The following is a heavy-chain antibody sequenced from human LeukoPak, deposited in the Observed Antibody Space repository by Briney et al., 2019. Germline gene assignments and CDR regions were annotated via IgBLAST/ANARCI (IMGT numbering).Heavy chain of an antibody. V-gene: IGHV3-48*04. CDR1: GFTFSSYS. Sequence: PGGSLRLSCAASGFTFSSYSMNWVRQAPGKGLEWVSYISSSSSAIYYADSVKGRFTISRDNAKNSLYLQMNSLRAEDTAVYYCASVGGGTAMVKGTYYYYYGMDVWGQGTTVTVSS. J-gene: IGHJ6*02. D-gene: IGHD5-18*01. CDR2: ISSSSSAI. CDR3: ASVGGGTAMVKGTYYYYYGMDV.